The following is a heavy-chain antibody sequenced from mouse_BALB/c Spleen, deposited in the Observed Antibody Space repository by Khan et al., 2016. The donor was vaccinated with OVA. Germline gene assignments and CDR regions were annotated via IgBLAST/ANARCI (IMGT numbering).Heavy chain of an antibody. V-gene: IGHV3-8*02. J-gene: IGHJ1*01. CDR1: GDSITSGF. Sequence: VKLLESGPSLVKPSQTLSLTCSVAGDSITSGFWNWIRKFPGNKLEYMGYISSSGATYYSPSLKSRISITRDTSNNQYYLQLNSGTTEDKAKDYCARWADRYDRYFDVWGAGTTVTVSS. CDR2: ISSSGAT. CDR3: ARWADRYDRYFDV. D-gene: IGHD2-14*01.